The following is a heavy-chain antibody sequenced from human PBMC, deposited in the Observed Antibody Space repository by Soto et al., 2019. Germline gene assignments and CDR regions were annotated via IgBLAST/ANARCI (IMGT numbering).Heavy chain of an antibody. CDR1: GFTFSSYA. J-gene: IGHJ4*02. Sequence: GGSLRLSCAASGFTFSSYAMSWVRQAPSNGLEWVARIKHRADGWTTDYSAPVKGIFTISIDYSINTVFLQVYGLEVEDTAMYYCNSELYYSPAWANDYWGQGTPVTVSS. CDR3: NSELYYSPAWANDY. CDR2: IKHRADGWTT. D-gene: IGHD4-4*01. V-gene: IGHV3-15*01.